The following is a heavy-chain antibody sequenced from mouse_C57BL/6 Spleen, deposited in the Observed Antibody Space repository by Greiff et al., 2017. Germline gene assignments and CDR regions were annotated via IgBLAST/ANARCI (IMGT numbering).Heavy chain of an antibody. D-gene: IGHD2-3*01. CDR1: GFTFSDDG. V-gene: IGHV5-17*01. Sequence: EVHLVESGGGLVKPGGSLKLSCAASGFTFSDDGMHWVRQAPEKGLEWVAYISSGSSTIYYADTVKGRSTISRDYAKNTQFLQMTSLRSEDTAMYYCAKAGYSVYFDYWGQGTTLTVSS. CDR2: ISSGSSTI. CDR3: AKAGYSVYFDY. J-gene: IGHJ2*01.